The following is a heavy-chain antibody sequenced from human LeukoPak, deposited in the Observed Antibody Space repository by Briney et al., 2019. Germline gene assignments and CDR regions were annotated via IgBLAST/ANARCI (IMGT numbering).Heavy chain of an antibody. D-gene: IGHD2-15*01. Sequence: ASVKVSCKASGYTFTSNYIHWVRQAPGQGLEWMGMIYPRDGSTSYAQKFQGRVTVTRDTSTSTVHMELSGLRSEDTAVYYCARAPTNCFDYWGQGTLVTVSS. J-gene: IGHJ4*02. CDR1: GYTFTSNY. CDR3: ARAPTNCFDY. CDR2: IYPRDGST. V-gene: IGHV1-46*01.